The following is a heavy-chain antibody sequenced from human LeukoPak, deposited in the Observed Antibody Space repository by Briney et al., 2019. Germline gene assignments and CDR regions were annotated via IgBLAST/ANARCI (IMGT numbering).Heavy chain of an antibody. CDR2: INPSGGST. CDR3: ARDLVADSSGWRAFDI. V-gene: IGHV1-46*01. D-gene: IGHD6-19*01. CDR1: GYTFTSYY. J-gene: IGHJ3*02. Sequence: ASVKVSCKASGYTFTSYYMHWVRQAPGQGLEWMGIINPSGGSTSYAQKFQGRVTMTRDTSTSTVYTELSSLRSEDTAVYYCARDLVADSSGWRAFDIWGQGTMVTVSS.